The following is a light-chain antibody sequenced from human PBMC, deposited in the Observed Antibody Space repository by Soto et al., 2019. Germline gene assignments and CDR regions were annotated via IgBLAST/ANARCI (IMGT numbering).Light chain of an antibody. Sequence: EIVMTQSPGTLSVSPGERVTVSCRASQYVHTSLAWYQQKSGQAPRLLIYGASIRAPGVPVRFSRSGSGTEFTLTIDSLQSEDSAVYACQQYKQWPPTWTFGPGTKVEI. J-gene: IGKJ1*01. CDR1: QYVHTS. V-gene: IGKV3-15*01. CDR3: QQYKQWPPTWT. CDR2: GAS.